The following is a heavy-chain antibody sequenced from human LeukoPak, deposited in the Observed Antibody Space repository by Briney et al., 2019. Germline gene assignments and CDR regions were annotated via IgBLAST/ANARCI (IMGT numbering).Heavy chain of an antibody. CDR1: GGSFSDYF. D-gene: IGHD3-22*01. J-gene: IGHJ4*02. CDR3: VTYYYGSSAPKRNY. CDR2: ISHSGST. Sequence: PSETLSLTCAVYGGSFSDYFWSWIRQPPGKGLEWIGEISHSGSTTYNQSLRSRVTISGDTSKKQFSLKLSSVTAADTAVYYCVTYYYGSSAPKRNYWGQGILVTVSS. V-gene: IGHV4-34*01.